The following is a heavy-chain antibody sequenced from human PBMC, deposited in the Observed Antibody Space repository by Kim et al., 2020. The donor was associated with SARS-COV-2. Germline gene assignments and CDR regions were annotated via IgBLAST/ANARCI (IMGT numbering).Heavy chain of an antibody. CDR2: INHSGST. J-gene: IGHJ5*02. CDR1: GGSFSGYY. V-gene: IGHV4-34*01. CDR3: ARGPRYSVVVVADDNWFDP. D-gene: IGHD2-15*01. Sequence: SETLSLTCAVYGGSFSGYYWSWIRQPPGKGLEWIGEINHSGSTNYNPSLKSRVTISVDTSKNQFSLKLSSVTAADTAVYYCARGPRYSVVVVADDNWFDPWGQGTLVTVSS.